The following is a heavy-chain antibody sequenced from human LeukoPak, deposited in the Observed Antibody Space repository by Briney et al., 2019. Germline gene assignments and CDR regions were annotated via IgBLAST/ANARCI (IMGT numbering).Heavy chain of an antibody. CDR3: ARGDWVA. Sequence: ASVKVSCKASGYTFSGSDMNWVRQAPGQGLEWMGWININTGNPTYVQHFTGRFVFSLDTSVSTAYLQISSLKAEDTAVYYCARGDWVAWGQGTLVTVSS. J-gene: IGHJ4*02. D-gene: IGHD3-9*01. V-gene: IGHV7-4-1*02. CDR1: GYTFSGSD. CDR2: ININTGNP.